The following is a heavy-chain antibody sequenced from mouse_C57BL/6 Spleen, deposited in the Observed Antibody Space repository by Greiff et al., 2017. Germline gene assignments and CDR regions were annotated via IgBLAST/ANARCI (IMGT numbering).Heavy chain of an antibody. Sequence: EVKLMESGPELVKPGASVKISCKASGYSFTDYNMNWVKQSNGKSLEWIGVINPNYGTTSYNQKFKGKATLTVDQSSSTAYMQLNSLTSEDSAVYYCARSTVVAYYFDYWGQGTTLTVSS. CDR3: ARSTVVAYYFDY. V-gene: IGHV1-39*01. D-gene: IGHD1-1*01. CDR2: INPNYGTT. CDR1: GYSFTDYN. J-gene: IGHJ2*01.